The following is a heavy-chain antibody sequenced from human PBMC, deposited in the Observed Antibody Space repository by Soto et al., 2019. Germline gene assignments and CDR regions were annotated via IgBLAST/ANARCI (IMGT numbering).Heavy chain of an antibody. D-gene: IGHD1-26*01. V-gene: IGHV1-8*01. CDR3: AGEKVGTTGIDF. Sequence: QAQLVQSGAEVKKPGASVKVSCKAPGYTFTGYDINWVRQAPGQGLEWMGWMNPNSGNTGYAQNFQGRVTMTRDNSITTAYMELTSLRDDGSAVYYWAGEKVGTTGIDFWGQGTLVTVSS. J-gene: IGHJ4*02. CDR1: GYTFTGYD. CDR2: MNPNSGNT.